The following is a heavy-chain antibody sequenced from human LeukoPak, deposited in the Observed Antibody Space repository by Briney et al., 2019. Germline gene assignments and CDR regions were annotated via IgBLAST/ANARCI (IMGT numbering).Heavy chain of an antibody. CDR1: GFTVSSNY. CDR3: AKEFVRGVPHLRDY. D-gene: IGHD3-10*01. CDR2: ISGSGGST. Sequence: PGGSLRLSCAASGFTVSSNYMSWVRQAPGKGLGWVSAISGSGGSTYYADSVKGRFTISRDNSKNTLYLQMNSLRAEDTAVYYCAKEFVRGVPHLRDYWGQGTLVTVSS. J-gene: IGHJ4*02. V-gene: IGHV3-23*01.